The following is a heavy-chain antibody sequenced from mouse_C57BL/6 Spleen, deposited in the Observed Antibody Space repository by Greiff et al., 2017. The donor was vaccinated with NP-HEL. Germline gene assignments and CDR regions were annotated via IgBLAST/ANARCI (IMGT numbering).Heavy chain of an antibody. CDR1: GYTFTSYW. V-gene: IGHV1-64*01. CDR2: IHPNSGST. Sequence: QVQLQQPGAELVKPGASVKLSCKASGYTFTSYWMHWVKQRPGQGLEWIGMIHPNSGSTNYNEKFKSKATLTVDKSSSTAYMQLSSLTSEDSAVYYCARGGHYDYDFAMDYWGQGTSVTVSS. CDR3: ARGGHYDYDFAMDY. D-gene: IGHD2-4*01. J-gene: IGHJ4*01.